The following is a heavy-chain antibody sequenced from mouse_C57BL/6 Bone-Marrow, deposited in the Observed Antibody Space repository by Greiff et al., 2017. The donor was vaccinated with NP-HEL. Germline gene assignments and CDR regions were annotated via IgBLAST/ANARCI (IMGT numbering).Heavy chain of an antibody. CDR1: GYTFTSYG. D-gene: IGHD1-1*01. V-gene: IGHV1-81*01. Sequence: VQLQQSGAELARPGASVKLSCKASGYTFTSYGISWVKQRTGQGLEWIGEIYPRSGNTYYNEKFKGKATLTADKSSSTAYMELRSLTSEDSAVYFCARPVITTVVADWYFDVWGTGTTVTVSS. CDR3: ARPVITTVVADWYFDV. J-gene: IGHJ1*03. CDR2: IYPRSGNT.